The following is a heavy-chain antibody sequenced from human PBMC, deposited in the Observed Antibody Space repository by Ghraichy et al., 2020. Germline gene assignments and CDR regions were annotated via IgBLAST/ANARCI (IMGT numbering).Heavy chain of an antibody. CDR2: IRTKTQNYAT. Sequence: GGSLRLSCAASGLKFSESNMEWVRQVSGKGLEWLGRIRTKTQNYATTYAASVKGRFTISRQDSQSAVHLQMNSLKTEDTAMYYCITAGQNSAWGQGTLVTVSS. J-gene: IGHJ5*02. CDR3: ITAGQNSA. CDR1: GLKFSESN. V-gene: IGHV3-73*01. D-gene: IGHD5-18*01.